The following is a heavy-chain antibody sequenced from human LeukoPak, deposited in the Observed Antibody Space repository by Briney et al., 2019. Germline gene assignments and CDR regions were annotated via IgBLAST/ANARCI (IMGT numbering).Heavy chain of an antibody. CDR3: ARDSYNPNYYDGTGDDAFDI. J-gene: IGHJ3*02. Sequence: GGSLRLSCAASGFTFSDYYMSWIRQAPGKGLEWVSYISSSGTTISYTDSVKGRFTISRDNAKNSLYLQMNSLRAEDTAVYYCARDSYNPNYYDGTGDDAFDIWGQGTMVTVSS. V-gene: IGHV3-11*01. CDR2: ISSSGTTI. D-gene: IGHD3-22*01. CDR1: GFTFSDYY.